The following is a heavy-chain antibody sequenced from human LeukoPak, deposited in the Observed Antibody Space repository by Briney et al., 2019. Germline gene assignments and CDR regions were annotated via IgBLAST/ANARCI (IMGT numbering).Heavy chain of an antibody. J-gene: IGHJ4*02. CDR1: GGSFSGYY. CDR2: INHSGST. V-gene: IGHV4-34*01. Sequence: SETLSLTCAAYGGSFSGYYWSWIRQPPGKGLEWIGEINHSGSTNYNPSLKSRVTISVDTSKNQFSLKLSSVTAADTAVYYCARGVYGDYIFGYWGQGTLVTVSS. CDR3: ARGVYGDYIFGY. D-gene: IGHD4-17*01.